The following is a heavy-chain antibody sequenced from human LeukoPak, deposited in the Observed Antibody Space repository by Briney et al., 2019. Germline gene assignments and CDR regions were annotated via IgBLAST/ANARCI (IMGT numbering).Heavy chain of an antibody. D-gene: IGHD3-16*02. V-gene: IGHV3-11*04. CDR3: ARRPCDYVWGSYRRDYFDY. Sequence: MPGGSPRLSCAASGFTFSDYYMSWIRQAPGKGLEWVSYISSSAATIYYADSVKGRFTISRDNAKKSLYLQMNSLRAEDTAVYYCARRPCDYVWGSYRRDYFDYWGQGTLVTVSS. CDR1: GFTFSDYY. CDR2: ISSSAATI. J-gene: IGHJ4*02.